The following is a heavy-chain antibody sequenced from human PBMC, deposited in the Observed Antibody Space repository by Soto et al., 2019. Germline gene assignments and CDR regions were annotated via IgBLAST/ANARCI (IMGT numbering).Heavy chain of an antibody. CDR1: GFTFSSYW. J-gene: IGHJ3*02. CDR3: ARGWELLTDDAFDI. Sequence: GGSLRLSCTASGFTFSSYWMHWVRQAPGKGLVWVSRINSDGSSTSYADSVKGRFTISRDNAKNTLYLQMNSLRAEDTAVYYCARGWELLTDDAFDIWGQGTMVTVSS. V-gene: IGHV3-74*01. CDR2: INSDGSST. D-gene: IGHD1-26*01.